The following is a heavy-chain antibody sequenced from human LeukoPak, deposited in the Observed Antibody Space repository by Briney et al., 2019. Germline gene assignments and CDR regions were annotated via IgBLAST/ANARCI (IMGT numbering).Heavy chain of an antibody. Sequence: PSETLSLTCTVSGGSISSSSYYWVWIRQPPGKGLEWIGSIYHSGSTYYNPSLKSRVTISVDTSTTQFSLKLSSVTAADTAVYYCARGPNSSGWYGGADYVDYWGQGTLVTVSS. V-gene: IGHV4-39*07. CDR3: ARGPNSSGWYGGADYVDY. D-gene: IGHD6-19*01. CDR2: IYHSGST. CDR1: GGSISSSSYY. J-gene: IGHJ4*02.